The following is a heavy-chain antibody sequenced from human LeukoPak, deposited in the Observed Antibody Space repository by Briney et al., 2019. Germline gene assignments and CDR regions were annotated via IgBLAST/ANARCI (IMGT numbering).Heavy chain of an antibody. D-gene: IGHD4-23*01. CDR2: IKSKDDGGTA. CDR1: GFPFTNAR. CDR3: STLYAGYSVPRDY. J-gene: IGHJ4*02. Sequence: GGSLRLSCAASGFPFTNARMNWVRQAPGRGLEWAGRIKSKDDGGTADYTAPVKGRFTISRDDSKNTLYLHMNSLKTEDTAIYYCSTLYAGYSVPRDYWGQGALVTVSS. V-gene: IGHV3-15*01.